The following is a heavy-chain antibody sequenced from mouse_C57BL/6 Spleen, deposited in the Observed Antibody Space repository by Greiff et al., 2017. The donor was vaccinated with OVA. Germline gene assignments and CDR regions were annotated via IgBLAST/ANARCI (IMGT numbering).Heavy chain of an antibody. CDR2: INPNNGGT. V-gene: IGHV1-18*01. CDR1: GYTFTDYN. Sequence: EVKVVESGPELVKPGASVKIPCKASGYTFTDYNMDWVKQSHGKSLEWIGDINPNNGGTIYNQKFKGKATLTVDKSSSTAYMELRSLTSEDTAVYYCARGRDSSGPFAYWGQGTLVTVSA. D-gene: IGHD3-2*02. CDR3: ARGRDSSGPFAY. J-gene: IGHJ3*01.